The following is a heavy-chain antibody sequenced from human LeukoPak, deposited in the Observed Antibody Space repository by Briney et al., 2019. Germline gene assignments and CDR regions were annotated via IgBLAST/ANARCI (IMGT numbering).Heavy chain of an antibody. J-gene: IGHJ4*02. CDR2: ISSSSSYI. Sequence: GGSLRLSCAASGFTFSSSSMNWVRQAPGKGLEWVSSISSSSSYIYYADSVKGRFTISRDNAKNSLYLQMNSLRAEDTAVYYCARESCSSTSCRYYFDYWGQGTLVTVSS. CDR3: ARESCSSTSCRYYFDY. D-gene: IGHD2-2*01. CDR1: GFTFSSSS. V-gene: IGHV3-21*01.